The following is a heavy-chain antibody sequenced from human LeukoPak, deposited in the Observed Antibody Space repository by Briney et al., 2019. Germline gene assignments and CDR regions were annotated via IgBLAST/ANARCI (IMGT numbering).Heavy chain of an antibody. Sequence: PGGSLRLSCAASGFTFSSYAMSWVRQASGKGLEWVSTISDSGGSTLYADSVKGRFTISRDNSKNTLYLQMNSLRAEDTAVYYCAKVHRSRYSSSFDPPDYWGQGTLVTVSS. CDR2: ISDSGGST. V-gene: IGHV3-23*01. CDR1: GFTFSSYA. D-gene: IGHD6-13*01. CDR3: AKVHRSRYSSSFDPPDY. J-gene: IGHJ4*02.